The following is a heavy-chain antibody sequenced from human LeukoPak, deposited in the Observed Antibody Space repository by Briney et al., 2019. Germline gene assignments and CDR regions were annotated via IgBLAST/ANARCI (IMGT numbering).Heavy chain of an antibody. Sequence: SETLSLTCTVSGGSISSSSYYWGWIRQPPGKGLEWIGSIYYSGSTYYNPSLKSRVTISVDTSKNQFSLKLSSVTAADTAVYYCARVRFLGGKLDFDYWGQGTLVTVSS. CDR2: IYYSGST. V-gene: IGHV4-39*01. J-gene: IGHJ4*02. D-gene: IGHD3-3*01. CDR1: GGSISSSSYY. CDR3: ARVRFLGGKLDFDY.